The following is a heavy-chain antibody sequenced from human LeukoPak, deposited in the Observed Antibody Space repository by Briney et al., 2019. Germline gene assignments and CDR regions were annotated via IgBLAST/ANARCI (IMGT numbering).Heavy chain of an antibody. CDR2: IIPILNIT. Sequence: PTVNLSCKASGGTFSSYTISWVRQAPGQGLEWMGRIIPILNITDYAQNFQGRFTLTADKSTSTASMELSTRRSEDTAVYYCAKDGVVVVATSVYYYYYGMDVWAKGPRSPSP. CDR3: AKDGVVVVATSVYYYYYGMDV. J-gene: IGHJ6*02. V-gene: IGHV1-69*02. D-gene: IGHD2-2*01. CDR1: GGTFSSYT.